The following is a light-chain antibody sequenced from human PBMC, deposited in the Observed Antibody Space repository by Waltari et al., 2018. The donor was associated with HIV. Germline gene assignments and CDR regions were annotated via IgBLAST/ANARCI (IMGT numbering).Light chain of an antibody. CDR2: EDI. CDR1: PLPKKH. CDR3: YSTESNGNHRV. Sequence: SYELTQPPSVSVSPGQTARITCSGAPLPKKHAHWYQQKSGQAPVLVIYEDIKRPSGIPERFSGSSSGTMAILTISGAQVEDEADYYCYSTESNGNHRVFGGGTKLTVL. J-gene: IGLJ3*02. V-gene: IGLV3-10*01.